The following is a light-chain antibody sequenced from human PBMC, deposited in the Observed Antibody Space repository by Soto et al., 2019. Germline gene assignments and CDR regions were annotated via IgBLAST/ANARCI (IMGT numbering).Light chain of an antibody. Sequence: EIVMTQSPATLSVSPGERATLSCRASQSVSSKLVWYQQKPGQAPRLLIYDASTRATGIPARFSGSGSGTEFTLTISSLQSEDFAVYYCQQYNNWPPWTFGQGTKVEI. CDR3: QQYNNWPPWT. V-gene: IGKV3-15*01. CDR1: QSVSSK. CDR2: DAS. J-gene: IGKJ1*01.